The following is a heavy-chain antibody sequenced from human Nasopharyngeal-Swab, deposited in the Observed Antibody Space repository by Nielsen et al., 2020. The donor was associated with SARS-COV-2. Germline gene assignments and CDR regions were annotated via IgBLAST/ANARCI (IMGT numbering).Heavy chain of an antibody. V-gene: IGHV1-2*02. D-gene: IGHD3-22*01. J-gene: IGHJ4*02. CDR1: GYTFTGYY. CDR2: INPNSGGT. Sequence: ASVKLSCKASGYTFTGYYMHWVRQAPGQGLEWMGWINPNSGGTNYAQKFQGRVTMTRDTSISTAYMELSRLGSDDTAVYYCARSYDSSGYYLDYWGQGTLVTVSS. CDR3: ARSYDSSGYYLDY.